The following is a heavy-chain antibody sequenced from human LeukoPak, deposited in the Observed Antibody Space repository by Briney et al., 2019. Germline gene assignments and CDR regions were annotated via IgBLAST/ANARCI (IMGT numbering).Heavy chain of an antibody. CDR2: ISAYNGNT. D-gene: IGHD3-3*01. CDR1: GYTFTSYG. Sequence: GASVKVSCKASGYTFTSYGISWVRQAPGQGLEWMGWISAYNGNTNYAQKLQGRVTMTTDTSTSTAYMELRSLRSDDTAVYYCARDRIDFWSPDAFDIWGQGTMVTVSS. CDR3: ARDRIDFWSPDAFDI. J-gene: IGHJ3*02. V-gene: IGHV1-18*01.